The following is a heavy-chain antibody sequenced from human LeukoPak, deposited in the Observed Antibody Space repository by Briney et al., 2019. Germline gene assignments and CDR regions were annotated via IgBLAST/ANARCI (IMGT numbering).Heavy chain of an antibody. CDR1: GFTFSSYA. CDR2: ISYDGSNK. CDR3: ARDRVGVAGTRIGFDY. Sequence: PGGSLRLSCAASGFTFSSYAMHWVRQAPGKGLEWVAVISYDGSNKYYADSVKGRFTISRDNSKNTLYLQMNSLRAEDTAVYYCARDRVGVAGTRIGFDYWGQGTLVTVSS. D-gene: IGHD6-19*01. J-gene: IGHJ4*02. V-gene: IGHV3-30*04.